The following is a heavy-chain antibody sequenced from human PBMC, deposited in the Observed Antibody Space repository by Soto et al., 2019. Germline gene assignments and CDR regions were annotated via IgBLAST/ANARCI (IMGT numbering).Heavy chain of an antibody. CDR3: ARDGPEFYSSSSIPKRFDP. CDR2: IWYDGSNK. Sequence: GGSLRLSCAASGFTFSSYAMHWVRQAPGKGLEWVAVIWYDGSNKYYADSVKGRFTISRDNSKNTLYLQMNSLRAEDTAVYYCARDGPEFYSSSSIPKRFDPWGQGTLVTVSS. D-gene: IGHD6-6*01. J-gene: IGHJ5*02. CDR1: GFTFSSYA. V-gene: IGHV3-33*08.